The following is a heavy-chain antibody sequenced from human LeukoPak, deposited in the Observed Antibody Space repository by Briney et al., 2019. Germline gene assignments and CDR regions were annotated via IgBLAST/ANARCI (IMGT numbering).Heavy chain of an antibody. D-gene: IGHD6-13*01. CDR1: GGTFSSYA. J-gene: IGHJ3*02. CDR2: IIPILGIA. Sequence: SVKVSCKASGGTFSSYAISWVRQAPGQGLEWMGRIIPILGIANYAQKFQGRVTITADKSTSTAYMELSSLRAEDTAVYYCARDHRRGDSSSWYLGAFDIWGQGTMVTVSS. V-gene: IGHV1-69*04. CDR3: ARDHRRGDSSSWYLGAFDI.